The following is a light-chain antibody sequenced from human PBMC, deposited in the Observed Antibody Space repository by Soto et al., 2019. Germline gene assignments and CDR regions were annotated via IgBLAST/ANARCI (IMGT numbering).Light chain of an antibody. V-gene: IGKV1-16*01. CDR3: QQYDSYCPWT. J-gene: IGKJ1*01. Sequence: DIQITQSPSSLSAYGGDIGTLTCGASMGISNYLAWYQQKPGKVPKLLIYTASSLQSGVPSRYSGNASGTEFTLTISNLQHDDFANYDCQQYDSYCPWTGGQWTKVDIK. CDR2: TAS. CDR1: MGISNY.